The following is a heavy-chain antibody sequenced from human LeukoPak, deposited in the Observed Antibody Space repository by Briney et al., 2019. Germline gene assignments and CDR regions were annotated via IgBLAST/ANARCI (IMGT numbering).Heavy chain of an antibody. CDR2: ISAYNGNT. V-gene: IGHV1-18*01. J-gene: IGHJ3*02. D-gene: IGHD3-22*01. CDR3: ARGQSYYYDSSGSQGAFDI. Sequence: ASVKVSCKASGYTFTSYGISWVRQAPGQGLEWMGWISAYNGNTNYAQKLQGRVTMTTDTSTSTAYMELRSLRSDDTAVYYCARGQSYYYDSSGSQGAFDIWSQGTMVTVSS. CDR1: GYTFTSYG.